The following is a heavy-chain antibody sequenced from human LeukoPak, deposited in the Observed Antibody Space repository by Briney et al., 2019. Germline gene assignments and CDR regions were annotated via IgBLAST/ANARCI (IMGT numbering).Heavy chain of an antibody. V-gene: IGHV4-39*01. D-gene: IGHD1-26*01. CDR3: ARQRWEPPELDY. Sequence: SETLSLTCTVSGGSISSSSYYWGWIRQPPGKGLEWIGSIYYSGSTYYNPSLKSRVTISVDTSKNQFSLKLSSVTAADTAVYYCARQRWEPPELDYWGQGTLVTVSS. CDR2: IYYSGST. CDR1: GGSISSSSYY. J-gene: IGHJ4*02.